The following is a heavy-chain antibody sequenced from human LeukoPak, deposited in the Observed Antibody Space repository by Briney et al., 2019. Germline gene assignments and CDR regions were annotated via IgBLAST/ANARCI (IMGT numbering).Heavy chain of an antibody. D-gene: IGHD5-24*01. Sequence: PSETLSLTCAVYGGSFSGYYWSWIRQPPGKGLEWIGEIHHSGNTNHNPSLKSRVTISVDTSKIQFSLKLSSVTAADTAVYYCARSRGWLQSHPLGYWGQGTLVTVSS. CDR2: IHHSGNT. CDR3: ARSRGWLQSHPLGY. CDR1: GGSFSGYY. J-gene: IGHJ4*02. V-gene: IGHV4-34*01.